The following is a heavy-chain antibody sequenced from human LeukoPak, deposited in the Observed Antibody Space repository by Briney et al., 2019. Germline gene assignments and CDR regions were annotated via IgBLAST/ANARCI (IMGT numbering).Heavy chain of an antibody. CDR2: IYYSGST. CDR1: GGSISSSSYY. V-gene: IGHV4-39*01. Sequence: PSETLSLTRTVSGGSISSSSYYWGWIRQPPGKGLEWIGRIYYSGSTCYNPSLKRRVTISVDTSKNQFSLKLSSVTAADTAVYYCARISGGWYYFDYWGQGTLVTVSS. CDR3: ARISGGWYYFDY. D-gene: IGHD6-19*01. J-gene: IGHJ4*02.